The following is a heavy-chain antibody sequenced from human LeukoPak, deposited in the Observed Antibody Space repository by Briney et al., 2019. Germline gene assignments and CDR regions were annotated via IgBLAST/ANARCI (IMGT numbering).Heavy chain of an antibody. CDR3: ARGQYFSTTYYFDY. V-gene: IGHV3-7*03. CDR1: GFTFSSYW. Sequence: GGSLRLSCAASGFTFSSYWMTWVRQAPGRGLEWVANIKQAGTEKYYVDSVKGRFTISRDNAKNSLFLQMNSLRAEDTAVYFCARGQYFSTTYYFDYWGQGTLVTVSS. D-gene: IGHD2/OR15-2a*01. J-gene: IGHJ4*02. CDR2: IKQAGTEK.